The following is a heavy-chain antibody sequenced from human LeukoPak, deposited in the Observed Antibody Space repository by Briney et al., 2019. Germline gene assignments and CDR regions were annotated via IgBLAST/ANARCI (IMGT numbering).Heavy chain of an antibody. V-gene: IGHV4-39*07. CDR1: GGSISSSSYY. J-gene: IGHJ4*02. D-gene: IGHD5-18*01. CDR2: IYYSGST. Sequence: KASETLSLTCTVSGGSISSSSYYWGWIRQPPGKGLEWIGSIYYSGSTNYNPFLKSRVAISVDTSRNQFSLKLSSVTTADTAVYYCARGYGYYFESWGQGTLVTVSS. CDR3: ARGYGYYFES.